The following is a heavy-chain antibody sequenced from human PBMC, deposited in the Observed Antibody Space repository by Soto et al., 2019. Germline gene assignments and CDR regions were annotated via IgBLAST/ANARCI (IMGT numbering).Heavy chain of an antibody. D-gene: IGHD6-19*01. CDR1: GFTFSSYA. Sequence: QVQLVESGGGVVQPGRSLRLSCAASGFTFSSYAMHWVRQAPGKGLEWVAVISYDGSNKYYADSVKGRFTISRDNSKNPLYLKMNSLRAEDTAVYYCARGGIAVAGTRHYYYGMDVWGQGTTVTVSS. CDR3: ARGGIAVAGTRHYYYGMDV. V-gene: IGHV3-30-3*01. J-gene: IGHJ6*02. CDR2: ISYDGSNK.